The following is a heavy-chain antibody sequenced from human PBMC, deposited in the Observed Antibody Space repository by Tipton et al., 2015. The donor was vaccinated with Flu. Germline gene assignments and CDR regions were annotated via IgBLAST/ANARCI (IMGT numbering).Heavy chain of an antibody. D-gene: IGHD4-17*01. CDR3: ARSPGGPDYAYYYYGMDV. J-gene: IGHJ6*02. Sequence: SLRLSCAASGFTFSSYWMSWVRQAPGKGLERVANIKQDGSEKYYVDSVKGRFTISRDNAKNSLYLQMNSLRAEDTAVYYCARSPGGPDYAYYYYGMDVWGQGATVTVSS. CDR1: GFTFSSYW. CDR2: IKQDGSEK. V-gene: IGHV3-7*01.